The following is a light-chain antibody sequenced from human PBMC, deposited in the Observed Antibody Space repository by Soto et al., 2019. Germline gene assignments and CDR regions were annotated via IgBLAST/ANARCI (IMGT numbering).Light chain of an antibody. Sequence: IVMSQSPSSLSASVGDTVTITCRASQDVDKCLAWYQQKPGKAQKLLIYKSSTLNGGVPSRFSAIGSGTEYSLTISGLQHDDVATYYCQQYSRYWTFGQGTMVEIK. V-gene: IGKV1-5*03. CDR1: QDVDKC. CDR3: QQYSRYWT. CDR2: KSS. J-gene: IGKJ1*01.